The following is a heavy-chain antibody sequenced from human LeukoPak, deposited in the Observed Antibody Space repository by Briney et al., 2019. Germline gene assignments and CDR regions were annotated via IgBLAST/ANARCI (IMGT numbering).Heavy chain of an antibody. J-gene: IGHJ4*02. V-gene: IGHV1-69*13. Sequence: SVKVSCKASGYTFTGYYMHWVRQAPGQGLEWMGGIIPIFGTANYAQKFQGRVTITADESTSAAYMELSSLRSEDTAVYYCAIYGSGSYPNQYYFDYWGQGTLVTVSS. CDR1: GYTFTGYY. CDR2: IIPIFGTA. D-gene: IGHD3-10*01. CDR3: AIYGSGSYPNQYYFDY.